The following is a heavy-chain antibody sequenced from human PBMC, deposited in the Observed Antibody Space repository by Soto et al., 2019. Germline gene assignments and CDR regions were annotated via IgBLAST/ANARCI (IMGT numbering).Heavy chain of an antibody. Sequence: SGPTLVNPTQTLTLTCTFSGFSLTTSGVGVGWIRQPPGKALEWLALIYWNDDKRYSPSLKGRLTITKDTSKNQVVLAMTNMDPVDTATYYCAHHTITPVTNWFDPWGLGTLVTVSS. CDR2: IYWNDDK. V-gene: IGHV2-5*01. J-gene: IGHJ5*02. CDR3: AHHTITPVTNWFDP. CDR1: GFSLTTSGVG. D-gene: IGHD1-20*01.